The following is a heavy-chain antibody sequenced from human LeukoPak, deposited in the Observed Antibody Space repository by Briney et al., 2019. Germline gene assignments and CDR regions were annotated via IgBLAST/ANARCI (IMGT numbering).Heavy chain of an antibody. CDR2: IRYDGSNK. J-gene: IGHJ5*02. CDR3: TKDLMRDRWFGES. D-gene: IGHD3-10*01. CDR1: GFTFSSYG. V-gene: IGHV3-30*02. Sequence: GGSLRLSCAASGFTFSSYGMHWVRQAPGKGLEWVAFIRYDGSNKYYADSVKGRFTISRDNSKNTLYLHVNSLRPEDTAVYYCTKDLMRDRWFGESWGQGTLVTVSS.